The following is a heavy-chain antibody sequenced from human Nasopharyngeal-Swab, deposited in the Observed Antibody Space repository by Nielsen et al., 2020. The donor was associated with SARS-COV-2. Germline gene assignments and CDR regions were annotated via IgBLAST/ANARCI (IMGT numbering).Heavy chain of an antibody. CDR1: GGTFSSYA. D-gene: IGHD2-15*01. Sequence: SVKVSCKASGGTFSSYAISWVRHAPGQGLEWMVGIIPIFGTANYAQKFQGRVTITADKSTSTAYMQLSSLRSEDTAVYYCAGSVVVAACGMDVWGQGTTVTVSS. CDR3: AGSVVVAACGMDV. J-gene: IGHJ6*02. CDR2: IIPIFGTA. V-gene: IGHV1-69*06.